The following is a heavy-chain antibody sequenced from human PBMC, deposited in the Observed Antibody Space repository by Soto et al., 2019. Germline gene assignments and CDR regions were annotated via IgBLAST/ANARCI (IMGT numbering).Heavy chain of an antibody. CDR1: VDIVSSNTAS. CDR3: AKGDNLGPKTGYAFDP. J-gene: IGHJ5*02. CDR2: TYFRSKWYN. Sequence: PSQTLSLTCAISVDIVSSNTASWNCIRQSPSRGLEWLGRTYFRSKWYNDYAVSVKSRIIISPDTSNNQFSLQLNSVTPEDTAVYFCAKGDNLGPKTGYAFDPWGQGIMVTVSS. V-gene: IGHV6-1*01. D-gene: IGHD5-12*01.